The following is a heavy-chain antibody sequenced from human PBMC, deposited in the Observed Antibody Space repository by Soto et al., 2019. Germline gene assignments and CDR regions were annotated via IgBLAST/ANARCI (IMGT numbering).Heavy chain of an antibody. V-gene: IGHV1-18*01. D-gene: IGHD3-16*01. J-gene: IGHJ6*02. CDR1: GYIFVNYG. CDR2: ISPYSGNT. Sequence: QVQLVQSGDEVRKPGSSVKVSCKASGYIFVNYGIAWVRQAPGQGLEWVGWISPYSGNTHYASKVQGSINMTTDTSTSTAYMALGSLTSHDPDAYYCAMVDNYVTPTPQDVWGQGTTVTVSS. CDR3: AMVDNYVTPTPQDV.